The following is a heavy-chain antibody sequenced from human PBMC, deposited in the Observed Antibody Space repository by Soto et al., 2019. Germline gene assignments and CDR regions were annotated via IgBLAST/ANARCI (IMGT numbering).Heavy chain of an antibody. J-gene: IGHJ3*02. CDR2: ISGSGGST. CDR1: GFTFSTYA. V-gene: IGHV3-23*01. D-gene: IGHD2-8*01. Sequence: PGGSLRLSCTASGFTFSTYAMSWVRQAPGKGLEWVSAISGSGGSTYYADSVQGRFTVSRDNYMNTLHLQMNSLRIEDTAVYYCAHPRGYGVFDAYDIWGQGTMVTVSS. CDR3: AHPRGYGVFDAYDI.